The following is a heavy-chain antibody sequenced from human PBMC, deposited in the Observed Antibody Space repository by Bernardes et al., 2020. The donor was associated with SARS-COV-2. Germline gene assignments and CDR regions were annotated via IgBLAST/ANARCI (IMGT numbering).Heavy chain of an antibody. CDR2: ISGSGGST. CDR3: AKFNAAGGWYLEGLDY. V-gene: IGHV3-23*01. J-gene: IGHJ4*02. CDR1: GFTFSSYA. D-gene: IGHD6-19*01. Sequence: GGSLRLFCAASGFTFSSYAMSWVRQAPGKGLEWVSAISGSGGSTYYADSVKGRFTISRDNSKNTLYLQMNSLRAEDTAVYYCAKFNAAGGWYLEGLDYWGQGTLVTVSS.